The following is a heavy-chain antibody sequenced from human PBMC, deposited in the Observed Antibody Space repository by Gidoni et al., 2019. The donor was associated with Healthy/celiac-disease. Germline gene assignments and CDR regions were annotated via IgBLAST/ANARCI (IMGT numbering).Heavy chain of an antibody. CDR2: IYHSGST. CDR3: ARDLRYCSSTSCSRGMDV. J-gene: IGHJ6*02. Sequence: QVQLQESGPGLVKPSGTLSLTCAVSGGSISSSNWWSWVRQPPGKGLEWIGEIYHSGSTNYNPSLKSRVTISVDKSKNQFSLKLSSVTAADTAVYYCARDLRYCSSTSCSRGMDVWGQGTTVTVSS. D-gene: IGHD2-2*01. V-gene: IGHV4-4*02. CDR1: GGSISSSNW.